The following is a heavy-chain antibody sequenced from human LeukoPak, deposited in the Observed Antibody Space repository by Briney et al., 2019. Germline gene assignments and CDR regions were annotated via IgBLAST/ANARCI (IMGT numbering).Heavy chain of an antibody. Sequence: SETLSLTCAVYGESFSGYYWSWIRQPPGKGLEWIGEINHSGSTNYNPSLKSRVTISVDTSKNQFSLKLSSVTAADTAVYYCARGDSASGDSIDYWGQGTLVTVSS. D-gene: IGHD4-17*01. CDR3: ARGDSASGDSIDY. CDR1: GESFSGYY. CDR2: INHSGST. V-gene: IGHV4-34*01. J-gene: IGHJ4*02.